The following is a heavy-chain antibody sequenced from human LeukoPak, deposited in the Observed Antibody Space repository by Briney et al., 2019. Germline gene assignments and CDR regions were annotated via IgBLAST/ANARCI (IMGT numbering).Heavy chain of an antibody. D-gene: IGHD1-26*01. J-gene: IGHJ4*02. V-gene: IGHV1-69*01. CDR1: GGTFSSYA. Sequence: ASVKFSCKASGGTFSSYAISWVRQAPGQGLEWMGGIIPIFGTANYAQKFQGRVTITADESTSTAYMELSSLRSEDTAVYYCARTHLWSGSYPFDYWGQGTLVTVSS. CDR3: ARTHLWSGSYPFDY. CDR2: IIPIFGTA.